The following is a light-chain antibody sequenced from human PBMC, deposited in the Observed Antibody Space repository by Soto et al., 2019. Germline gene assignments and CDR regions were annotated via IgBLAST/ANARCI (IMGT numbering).Light chain of an antibody. CDR3: QKYNSAPWT. Sequence: DIQMTQSPSSLSASVGDRVTITCRASQGISNYLAWYQQKPGKVPKLLIYAASTLQSVVPSRLSGSGSGTDFTLTISRLQPEDVATYYCQKYNSAPWTFGQGTKVEIK. CDR1: QGISNY. J-gene: IGKJ1*01. CDR2: AAS. V-gene: IGKV1-27*01.